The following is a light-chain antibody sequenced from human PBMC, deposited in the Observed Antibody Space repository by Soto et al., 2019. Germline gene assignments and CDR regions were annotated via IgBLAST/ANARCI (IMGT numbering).Light chain of an antibody. V-gene: IGLV1-47*01. J-gene: IGLJ2*01. CDR1: SSNIGSNY. CDR3: AAWDDSLKNIL. CDR2: RSN. Sequence: QSVLTQPPSASGTPGQRVTISCSGSSSNIGSNYVYWYQQLPGTAPKLLIYRSNQRPSGVPDRFSGSKSGTSASLAISGLRSEDEADYYCAAWDDSLKNILFGGGTKVTVL.